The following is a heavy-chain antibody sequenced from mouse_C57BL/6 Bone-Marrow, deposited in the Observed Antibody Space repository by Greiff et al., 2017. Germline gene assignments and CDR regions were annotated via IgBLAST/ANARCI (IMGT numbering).Heavy chain of an antibody. J-gene: IGHJ4*01. CDR3: AREWGYDYYAMDY. V-gene: IGHV3-6*01. CDR1: GYSITSGYY. Sequence: ESGPGLVKPSQSLSLTCSVTGYSITSGYYWNWIRQFPGNKLEWLGYISYAGSNNYNPSLKNRISITRDTPKNQFFLKLNSVTTEDTATYYCAREWGYDYYAMDYWGQGTSVTGSS. D-gene: IGHD2-2*01. CDR2: ISYAGSN.